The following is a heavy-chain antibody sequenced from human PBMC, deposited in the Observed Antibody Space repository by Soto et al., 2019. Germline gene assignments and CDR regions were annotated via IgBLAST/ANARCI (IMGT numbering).Heavy chain of an antibody. D-gene: IGHD3-22*01. Sequence: GGALRLSCAASGFTFSAYAITWGRQAPGKGLEGVSSTSGSGGDTFYGDSVKGRFTVSRDNSKDTLYLQMNSLRAEDTAVYFCAKMPTYYSGSRSYYQTYFDSWGQGTLVTVSS. CDR3: AKMPTYYSGSRSYYQTYFDS. V-gene: IGHV3-23*01. J-gene: IGHJ4*02. CDR1: GFTFSAYA. CDR2: TSGSGGDT.